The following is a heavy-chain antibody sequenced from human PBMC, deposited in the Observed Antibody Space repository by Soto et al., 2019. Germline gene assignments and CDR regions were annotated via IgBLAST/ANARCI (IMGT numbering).Heavy chain of an antibody. CDR2: INAGNGNT. J-gene: IGHJ3*02. CDR1: GYTFPSDA. Sequence: ASVQVSCEACGYTFPSDAMQWVRQAQGKRLEWMGWINAGNGNTNYAQKFQGRVTITADESTSTAYMELSSLRSEDTAVYYCASSYCTNGVCSTAAFAIWVQGPTVTVSP. CDR3: ASSYCTNGVCSTAAFAI. V-gene: IGHV1-3*01. D-gene: IGHD2-8*01.